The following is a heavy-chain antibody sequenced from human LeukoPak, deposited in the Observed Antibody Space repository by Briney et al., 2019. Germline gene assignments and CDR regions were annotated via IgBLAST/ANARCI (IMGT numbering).Heavy chain of an antibody. CDR3: ARDRRIAVAGTGMDY. J-gene: IGHJ4*02. V-gene: IGHV1-2*02. CDR1: GYTFTGYY. Sequence: ASAKVSCKASGYTFTGYYMHWVRQAPGQGLEWMGWINPNSGGTNYAQKFQGRVTMTRDTSISTAYMELSGLRSDDTAVYYCARDRRIAVAGTGMDYWGQGTLVTVSS. D-gene: IGHD6-19*01. CDR2: INPNSGGT.